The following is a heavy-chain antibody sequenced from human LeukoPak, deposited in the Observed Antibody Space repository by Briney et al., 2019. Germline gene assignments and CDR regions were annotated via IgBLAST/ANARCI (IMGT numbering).Heavy chain of an antibody. J-gene: IGHJ4*02. V-gene: IGHV4-30-4*01. D-gene: IGHD6-19*01. Sequence: SETLSLTCTVSGGSISSGDYYWSWIRQPPGKGLEWIGYIYYSGSTYYNPSLKSRVTISVDTSKNQFSLKLSSVTAADTAVYYCARDGSGWHAFDYWGQGTLVTVSS. CDR1: GGSISSGDYY. CDR3: ARDGSGWHAFDY. CDR2: IYYSGST.